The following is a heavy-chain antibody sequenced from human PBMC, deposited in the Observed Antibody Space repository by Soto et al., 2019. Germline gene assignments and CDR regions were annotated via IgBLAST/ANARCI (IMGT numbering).Heavy chain of an antibody. V-gene: IGHV4-31*03. CDR3: ARDRGGYGWFDP. CDR1: GGSISSGGYY. CDR2: IYYSGGT. Sequence: SETLSLTCTVSGGSISSGGYYWSWIRQHPGEGLEYIGYIYYSGGTYSNPSLRSRVTISVDTSKNQFSLKLSSVTAADTAVYYCARDRGGYGWFDPWGQGTLVTVSS. J-gene: IGHJ5*02. D-gene: IGHD5-12*01.